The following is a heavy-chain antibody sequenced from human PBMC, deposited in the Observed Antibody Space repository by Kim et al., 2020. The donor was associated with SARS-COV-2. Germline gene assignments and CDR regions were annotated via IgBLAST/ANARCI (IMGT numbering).Heavy chain of an antibody. V-gene: IGHV4-61*01. Sequence: SETLSLTCTVSGGSVSSGSYYWSWIRQPPGKGLEWIGYIYYSGSTNYNPSLKSRVTISVDTSKNQFSLKLSSVTAADTAVYYCARDPDFGLYGMDVWGQGTTVTVSS. CDR2: IYYSGST. CDR1: GGSVSSGSYY. D-gene: IGHD3-10*01. CDR3: ARDPDFGLYGMDV. J-gene: IGHJ6*02.